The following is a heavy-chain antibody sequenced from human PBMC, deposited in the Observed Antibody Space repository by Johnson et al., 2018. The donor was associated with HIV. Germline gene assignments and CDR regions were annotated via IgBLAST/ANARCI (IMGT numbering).Heavy chain of an antibody. CDR2: LNWNGGST. CDR1: GFNVDDDA. Sequence: VQLVESGGGVVRPGGSLRLSCAASGFNVDDDALSWVRQVPGKGLEWVSGLNWNGGSTGYADSVKGRFTISRDDSKNSLYLQMNSLRAEDTALYYCARRWELHSNAFDIWGQGTMVTVSS. V-gene: IGHV3-20*04. CDR3: ARRWELHSNAFDI. D-gene: IGHD1-26*01. J-gene: IGHJ3*02.